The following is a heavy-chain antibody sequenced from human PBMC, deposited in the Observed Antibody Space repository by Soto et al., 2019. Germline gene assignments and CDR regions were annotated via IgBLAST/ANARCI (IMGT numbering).Heavy chain of an antibody. V-gene: IGHV1-18*01. D-gene: IGHD5-18*01. CDR2: ISAYNGNT. J-gene: IGHJ6*02. Sequence: ASVKVSCKASGYTFTSYGISWVRQAPGQGLEWMGWISAYNGNTNYAQKLQGRVTMTTDTSTSTAYMELRSLRSDDTAVYYCASELPYSYGYNYYYYGMDVWGQGTTVTVSS. CDR1: GYTFTSYG. CDR3: ASELPYSYGYNYYYYGMDV.